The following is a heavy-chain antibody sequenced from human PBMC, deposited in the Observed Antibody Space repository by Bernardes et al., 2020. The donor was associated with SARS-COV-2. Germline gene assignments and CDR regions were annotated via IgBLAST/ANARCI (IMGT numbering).Heavy chain of an antibody. Sequence: GGCLSLTSAASGFTLNNFGIHWVRQAPGKGLEWVSLISYEGSKEFYADFVRGRFSISRDNSKRAVYLQMNSLGPEDTAVYYCAKRKQIFHLSEWDVGMDVWGRGTTVTVS. CDR1: GFTLNNFG. CDR3: AKRKQIFHLSEWDVGMDV. D-gene: IGHD1-26*01. V-gene: IGHV3-30*18. J-gene: IGHJ6*02. CDR2: ISYEGSKE.